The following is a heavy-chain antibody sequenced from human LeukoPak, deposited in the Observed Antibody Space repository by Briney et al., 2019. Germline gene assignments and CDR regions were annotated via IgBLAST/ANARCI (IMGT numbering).Heavy chain of an antibody. CDR1: GGSISSYY. J-gene: IGHJ4*02. V-gene: IGHV4-59*01. CDR2: IYYSGST. CDR3: ARVVSAAAVYYFDY. Sequence: SETLSLTCTVSGGSISSYYWSWIRQPPGKGLEWIGYIYYSGSTNYNPSLKSRVTISVDTSKNQFSLKLSSVTAADTAVYYCARVVSAAAVYYFDYWGQGTLVTVSS. D-gene: IGHD2-2*01.